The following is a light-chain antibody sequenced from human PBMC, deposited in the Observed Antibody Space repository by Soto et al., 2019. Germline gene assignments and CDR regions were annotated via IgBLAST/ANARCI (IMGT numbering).Light chain of an antibody. CDR2: GAS. J-gene: IGKJ1*01. V-gene: IGKV3-15*01. Sequence: EIVMTQSPGTLSVSPGEGVTLSCRASQSVSSNLAWYQHKPGLAPRLLIYGASIRAPSIPARFGGSGSGTDFTLTISSLQSEDCAVYYCQQYNNWPQTFGQGTTVEVK. CDR1: QSVSSN. CDR3: QQYNNWPQT.